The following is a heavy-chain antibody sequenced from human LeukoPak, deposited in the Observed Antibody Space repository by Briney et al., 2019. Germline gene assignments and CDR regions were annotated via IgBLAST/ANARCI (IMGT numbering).Heavy chain of an antibody. CDR1: GVSFRGYY. Sequence: KSSETLSLTCAVYGVSFRGYYWSWIRQPPGKGLEWIGYIYYSGNTNYNPSLKSRITISVDTSKNQFSLKLSSVTAADTAVYYCARTITIRGLIFDYWGQGTLVTVSS. V-gene: IGHV4-59*01. D-gene: IGHD3-10*01. J-gene: IGHJ4*02. CDR2: IYYSGNT. CDR3: ARTITIRGLIFDY.